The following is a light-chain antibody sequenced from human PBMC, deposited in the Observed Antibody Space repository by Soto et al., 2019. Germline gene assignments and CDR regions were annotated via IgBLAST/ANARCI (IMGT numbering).Light chain of an antibody. CDR3: SSDTSRRTLV. CDR1: SSDVGGYNY. Sequence: QSALTQPAAVAGSPGQSITSSCTGTSSDVGGYNYVSWYQQHPGKAPKLMIYEVSNRPSGVSNRFSGSKSGNTASLTISGLHAEDEADYYCSSDTSRRTLVFGGGTKATVL. CDR2: EVS. J-gene: IGLJ3*02. V-gene: IGLV2-14*01.